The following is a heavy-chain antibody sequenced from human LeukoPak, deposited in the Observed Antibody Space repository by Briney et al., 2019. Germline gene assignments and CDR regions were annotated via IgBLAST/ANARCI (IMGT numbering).Heavy chain of an antibody. V-gene: IGHV4-4*09. Sequence: SETLSLTCSVSGGSISTFHWHWIRQPPGKGLEWVGYIFSSDITNYNPSLRSRVTISVDTSKNQFSLKLRSVTAADTAVYFWARSDGIVGEEAWFDPWGQGALVTVSS. CDR2: IFSSDIT. CDR1: GGSISTFH. CDR3: ARSDGIVGEEAWFDP. D-gene: IGHD1-26*01. J-gene: IGHJ5*02.